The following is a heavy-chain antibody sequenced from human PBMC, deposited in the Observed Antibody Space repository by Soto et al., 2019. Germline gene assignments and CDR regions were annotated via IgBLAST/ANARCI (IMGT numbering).Heavy chain of an antibody. Sequence: PGGSLRLSCAASGFTFSRYAMSWVRQAPGKGLEWVSAIRGSGDSTYYADSVKGRFTISRDNSKNTLFLQMNNLRAEDAAVYYCATLAYGYGGQNADYWGQGTLVTVSS. J-gene: IGHJ4*02. D-gene: IGHD4-17*01. CDR2: IRGSGDST. CDR1: GFTFSRYA. CDR3: ATLAYGYGGQNADY. V-gene: IGHV3-23*01.